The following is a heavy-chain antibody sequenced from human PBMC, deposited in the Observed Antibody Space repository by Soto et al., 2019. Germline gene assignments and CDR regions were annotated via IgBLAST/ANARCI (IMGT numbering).Heavy chain of an antibody. CDR2: VSNDGRSQ. Sequence: QVQLVESGGGAVQPGTSLRLSCADSGFGFSAFGMHWFRQAPGKGLEWEAVVSNDGRSQHYADSVRGRFTISRDNSQNTVSLQMNGLRPDDTARYYCAKTITTPPSESSTGRGALIDHWGRGALVIVSS. D-gene: IGHD2-8*02. CDR1: GFGFSAFG. V-gene: IGHV3-30*18. CDR3: AKTITTPPSESSTGRGALIDH. J-gene: IGHJ4*02.